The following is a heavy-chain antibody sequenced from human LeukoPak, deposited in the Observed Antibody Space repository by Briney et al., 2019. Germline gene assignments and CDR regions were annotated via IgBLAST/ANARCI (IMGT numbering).Heavy chain of an antibody. V-gene: IGHV3-23*01. CDR3: ARDLSIVPSPRFDY. J-gene: IGHJ4*02. D-gene: IGHD2-2*01. CDR2: MSSSGGST. Sequence: PGGSLRLSCAVSGFTFSSYAMSWVRQAPGKGLEWVSTMSSSGGSTYYADSVKGRFTISGDNSKNTLYLQMNSLRAEDTAVYYCARDLSIVPSPRFDYWGQGTLVTVSS. CDR1: GFTFSSYA.